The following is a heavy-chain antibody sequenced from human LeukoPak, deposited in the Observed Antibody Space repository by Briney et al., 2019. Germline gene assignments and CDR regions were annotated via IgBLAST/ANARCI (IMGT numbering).Heavy chain of an antibody. CDR2: INHSGST. Sequence: SETLSLTCAVYGGSFSGYYWTWIRQPPGKGLEWIGEINHSGSTNYNPSLKGRVTISVDTSKNQFSLKLSSVTAADTAVYYCARGSVPKGGMDVWGQGTTVTVSS. D-gene: IGHD6-6*01. J-gene: IGHJ6*02. CDR3: ARGSVPKGGMDV. V-gene: IGHV4-34*01. CDR1: GGSFSGYY.